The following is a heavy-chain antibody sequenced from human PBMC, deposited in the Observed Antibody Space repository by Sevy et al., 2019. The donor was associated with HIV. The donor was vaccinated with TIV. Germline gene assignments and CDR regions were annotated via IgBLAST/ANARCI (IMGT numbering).Heavy chain of an antibody. D-gene: IGHD6-19*01. CDR3: AKGGGSGSGASADYFHH. V-gene: IGHV3-9*01. Sequence: GGSLRLSCAASGFTFDAYGMHWVRQAPGKGLEWVSGISWNSAFIGYADSVKGRLTISRDNAKNSLYLQMNSLKPEENDFYYGAKGGGSGSGASADYFHHWGQGTLVTVSS. CDR2: ISWNSAFI. CDR1: GFTFDAYG. J-gene: IGHJ1*01.